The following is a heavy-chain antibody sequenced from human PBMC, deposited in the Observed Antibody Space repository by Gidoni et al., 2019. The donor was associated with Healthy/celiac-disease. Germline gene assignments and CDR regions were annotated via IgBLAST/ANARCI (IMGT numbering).Heavy chain of an antibody. CDR3: VAIRLAVY. J-gene: IGHJ4*02. CDR1: VYCFSSYW. Sequence: EVQLVPSGAEVKKPGDSMTISCKGSVYCFSSYWLGWGRQMPGKGLEWGAVIYPGDSDTRYSPSFQGQVTISADKSTNTAYLQWSSLKASDTAMYYCVAIRLAVYWGQGTLVTVSS. D-gene: IGHD2-2*02. V-gene: IGHV5-51*01. CDR2: IYPGDSDT.